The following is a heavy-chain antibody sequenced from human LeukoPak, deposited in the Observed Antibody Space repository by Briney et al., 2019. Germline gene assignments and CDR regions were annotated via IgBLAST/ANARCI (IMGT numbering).Heavy chain of an antibody. CDR3: AKRDRPCSGDCSAPYYFDY. Sequence: GGSLRLSCAASGFTFSSFAMSWVRQTPGKGLEWVSSISSSGRNTYYADSVKGRFIISRDNSENTLYLQVSSLRAEDTAMYYCAKRDRPCSGDCSAPYYFDYWGQGTLVTVSS. CDR2: ISSSGRNT. D-gene: IGHD2-21*02. J-gene: IGHJ4*02. V-gene: IGHV3-23*01. CDR1: GFTFSSFA.